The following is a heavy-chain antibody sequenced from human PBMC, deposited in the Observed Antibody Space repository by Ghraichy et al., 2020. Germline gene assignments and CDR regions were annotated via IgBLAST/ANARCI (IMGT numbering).Heavy chain of an antibody. CDR2: ISGYNGNS. Sequence: ASMKVSCKASNYDFIGYGITWVRQVPGQGLEWMGFISGYNGNSHFAQKFQDRITMTIETATTTAYLELRSLTSDDTAMYYCATLTGNVDYWGQGTLVTVSS. J-gene: IGHJ4*02. CDR3: ATLTGNVDY. V-gene: IGHV1-18*01. CDR1: NYDFIGYG. D-gene: IGHD3-9*01.